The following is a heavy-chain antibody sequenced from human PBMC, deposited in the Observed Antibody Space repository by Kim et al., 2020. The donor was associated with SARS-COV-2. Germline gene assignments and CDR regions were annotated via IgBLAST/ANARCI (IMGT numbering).Heavy chain of an antibody. Sequence: GSEINYVDSVRGRFTISGDNAKNSVYLQMSNLKTEDTAMYYCARDREAAGLWGQGTLVTVSS. J-gene: IGHJ4*02. V-gene: IGHV3-7*03. D-gene: IGHD2-15*01. CDR3: ARDREAAGL. CDR2: GSEI.